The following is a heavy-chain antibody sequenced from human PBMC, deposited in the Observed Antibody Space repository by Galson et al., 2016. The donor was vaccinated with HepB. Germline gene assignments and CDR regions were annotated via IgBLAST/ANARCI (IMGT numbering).Heavy chain of an antibody. CDR2: ISSNAYGGTT. CDR3: TDGGGIAAAARGLNH. J-gene: IGHJ5*02. V-gene: IGHV3-49*03. CDR1: GFTFSDHA. Sequence: SLRLSCAASGFTFSDHAMSWFRQAPGKGLEWVGCISSNAYGGTTEFAASVKDRFTISRDDYKSIAYLQMNSLKIEDTAVYYCTDGGGIAAAARGLNHWGQGTLVTVSS. D-gene: IGHD6-13*01.